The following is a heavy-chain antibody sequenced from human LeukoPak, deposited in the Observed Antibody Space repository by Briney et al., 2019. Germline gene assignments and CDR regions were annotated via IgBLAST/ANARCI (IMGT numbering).Heavy chain of an antibody. D-gene: IGHD4-11*01. J-gene: IGHJ4*02. CDR2: IRYDGSNK. V-gene: IGHV3-30*02. Sequence: PGGSLRLSCAASGFTFSSYGMHWVRQAPGKGLEWVAFIRYDGSNKYYADSVKDRFTISRDNSKNTLYLQMNSLRAEDTAVYYCAKDRDYRGYFDYWGQGTLVTVSS. CDR1: GFTFSSYG. CDR3: AKDRDYRGYFDY.